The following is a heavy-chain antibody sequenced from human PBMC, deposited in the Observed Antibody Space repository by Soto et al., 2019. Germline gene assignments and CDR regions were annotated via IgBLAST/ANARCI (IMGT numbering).Heavy chain of an antibody. Sequence: SVKVSCKASGFTFTSSAMQWVRQARGQRLEWIGWIVVGSGNTNYAQKLQERVTITRDMSTSTAYMELSSLRSEDTAVYYCAAIAYCGGDCYFGTKYYFDYWGQGTLVTVSS. CDR2: IVVGSGNT. J-gene: IGHJ4*02. CDR3: AAIAYCGGDCYFGTKYYFDY. V-gene: IGHV1-58*02. D-gene: IGHD2-21*02. CDR1: GFTFTSSA.